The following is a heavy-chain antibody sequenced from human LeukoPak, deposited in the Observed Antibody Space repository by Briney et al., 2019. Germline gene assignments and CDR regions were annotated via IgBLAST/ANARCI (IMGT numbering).Heavy chain of an antibody. J-gene: IGHJ3*02. CDR2: IYYSGST. CDR3: ARDLSRVVVTAILRDAFDI. D-gene: IGHD2-21*02. CDR1: GGSISSSSYY. V-gene: IGHV4-39*07. Sequence: TSSETLSLTCTVSGGSISSSSYYWGWIRQPPGKGLEWIGSIYYSGSTYYNPSLKSRVTISVDTSKNQFSLKLSSVTAADTAVYYCARDLSRVVVTAILRDAFDIWGQGTMVTVSS.